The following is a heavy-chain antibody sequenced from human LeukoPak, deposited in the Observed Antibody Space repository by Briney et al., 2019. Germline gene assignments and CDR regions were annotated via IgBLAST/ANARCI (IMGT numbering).Heavy chain of an antibody. J-gene: IGHJ6*02. V-gene: IGHV4-30-4*01. CDR3: AREPLVVPAAISYYGMDV. Sequence: SQTLSLTCTVSGGSLSSGDYYWSWIRQPPGTGLEWLGYIYYSGSTYYNPSLKSRVTISVDTSKNQFSLKLSSVTAADTAVYYCAREPLVVPAAISYYGMDVWGQGTTVTVSS. D-gene: IGHD2-2*01. CDR2: IYYSGST. CDR1: GGSLSSGDYY.